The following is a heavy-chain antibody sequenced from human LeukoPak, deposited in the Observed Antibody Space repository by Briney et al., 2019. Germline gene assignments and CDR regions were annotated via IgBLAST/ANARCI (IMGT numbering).Heavy chain of an antibody. CDR2: INPNSGGT. D-gene: IGHD4-17*01. Sequence: ASVKVSCKASGYTFTGYYMHCVRQAPGQGLEWMGWINPNSGGTNYAQKFQGRVTMTRDTSISTAYMELSRPRSDDTAVYYCARVSTTGDYGDHEYYFDYWGQGTLVTVSS. V-gene: IGHV1-2*02. CDR1: GYTFTGYY. J-gene: IGHJ4*02. CDR3: ARVSTTGDYGDHEYYFDY.